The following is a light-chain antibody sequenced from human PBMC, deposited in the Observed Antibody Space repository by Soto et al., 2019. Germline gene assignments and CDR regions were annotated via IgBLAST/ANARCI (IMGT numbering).Light chain of an antibody. Sequence: DIQMTQSPSSLSASVGDRVTITCRASQGISNYLAWYQQKPGKVPKLLIYAASTLRSGVPSRFSGSGSWTDFTLSISSLQPEDVATYYCQKYNSAPKTFGHGPKVEIK. J-gene: IGKJ1*01. CDR2: AAS. CDR1: QGISNY. V-gene: IGKV1-27*01. CDR3: QKYNSAPKT.